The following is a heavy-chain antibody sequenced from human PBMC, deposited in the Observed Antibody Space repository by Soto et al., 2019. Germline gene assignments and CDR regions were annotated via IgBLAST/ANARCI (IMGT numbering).Heavy chain of an antibody. V-gene: IGHV3-48*02. CDR2: ISSNSVT. D-gene: IGHD6-6*01. Sequence: SLRLSCAASGFTFSTHSMNWVRQAPGKGLEWFSYISSNSVTLYADSVKGRFTISRDNAKNSLYLQMNSLKDEDTAVYYCVRDSGEQLVRRGFYYYYMDVWGKGTTVTVSS. J-gene: IGHJ6*03. CDR1: GFTFSTHS. CDR3: VRDSGEQLVRRGFYYYYMDV.